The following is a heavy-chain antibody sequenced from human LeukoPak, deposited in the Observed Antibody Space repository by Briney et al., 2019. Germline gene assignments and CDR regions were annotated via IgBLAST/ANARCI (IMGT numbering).Heavy chain of an antibody. CDR2: IKQDGNEK. Sequence: GGSLRLSCAASGFTFDDYAMHWVRQAPGKGLEWVANIKQDGNEKYYLDSVRGRFTISRDNAKNSLYLQMNSLRAEDTAVYYCARDLGKIGGNTSPFDYWGQGTLVTVSS. V-gene: IGHV3-7*01. D-gene: IGHD4-23*01. CDR1: GFTFDDYA. CDR3: ARDLGKIGGNTSPFDY. J-gene: IGHJ4*02.